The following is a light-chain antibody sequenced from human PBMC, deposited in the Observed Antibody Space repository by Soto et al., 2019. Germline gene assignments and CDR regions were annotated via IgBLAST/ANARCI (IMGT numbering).Light chain of an antibody. CDR3: ASYTSRSPVV. Sequence: QSVLTQPASVSGSPGQSITISCTGTSSDIGGYNYVAWYQHHPGKAPKLIIYDVSNRPSGVSSRFSGSKSGNTASLTISGLQAEDEADYYCASYTSRSPVVFGGGTKLTVL. CDR2: DVS. J-gene: IGLJ2*01. CDR1: SSDIGGYNY. V-gene: IGLV2-14*03.